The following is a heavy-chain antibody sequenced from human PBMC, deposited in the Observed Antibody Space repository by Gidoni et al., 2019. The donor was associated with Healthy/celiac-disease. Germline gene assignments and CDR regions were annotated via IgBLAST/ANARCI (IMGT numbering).Heavy chain of an antibody. D-gene: IGHD3-22*01. J-gene: IGHJ2*01. CDR3: ASPKHYDSSGYYYWYFDL. V-gene: IGHV1-69*02. CDR2: ILPILGIA. Sequence: HVQLVQSGAEVKTPGTSVKVSCKASGGTFSSYTNSWLRQAPGQGLEWRGRILPILGIANYAQKFQGRVTITADKSTSTAYMELSSLRSEDTSVYYCASPKHYDSSGYYYWYFDLWGRGTLVTVSS. CDR1: GGTFSSYT.